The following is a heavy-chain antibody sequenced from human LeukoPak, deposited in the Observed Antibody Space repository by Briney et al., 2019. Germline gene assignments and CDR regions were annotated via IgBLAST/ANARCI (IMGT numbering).Heavy chain of an antibody. CDR2: IYHSGST. Sequence: KSSETLSLTCAVSGYSISSGYYWGWIRQPPGKGLEWIGRIYHSGSTYYNPSLKSRVTISVDTSKNQFSLKLSSVTAADTAVYYCAREGGYSYGPPGYWGQGTLVTVSS. V-gene: IGHV4-38-2*02. D-gene: IGHD5-18*01. CDR3: AREGGYSYGPPGY. J-gene: IGHJ4*02. CDR1: GYSISSGYY.